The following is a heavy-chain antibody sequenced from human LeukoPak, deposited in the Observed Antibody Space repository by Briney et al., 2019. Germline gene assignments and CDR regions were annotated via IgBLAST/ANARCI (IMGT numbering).Heavy chain of an antibody. CDR2: LSSDGSYD. D-gene: IGHD3-3*01. CDR3: AREGTYPDFWSGYFEY. CDR1: GFTFSIYA. V-gene: IGHV3-30*04. J-gene: IGHJ4*02. Sequence: PGGSLRLSCSASGFTFSIYAIHWVRQTPDRGLEWVGFLSSDGSYDQYRESVRGRFSISRDNSKNTLYLEMNSLTVDDTGVYYCAREGTYPDFWSGYFEYWGQGTLAIVSS.